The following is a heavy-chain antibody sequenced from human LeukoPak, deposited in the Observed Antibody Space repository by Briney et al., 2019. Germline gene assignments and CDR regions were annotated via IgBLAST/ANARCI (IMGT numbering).Heavy chain of an antibody. V-gene: IGHV3-74*01. D-gene: IGHD5-18*01. J-gene: IGHJ4*02. CDR1: GFTFSSYW. CDR3: ARDRENSYGLYYFDY. CDR2: INSDGSST. Sequence: WGSLRLSCAASGFTFSSYWMHWVRQAPGKGLVWVSRINSDGSSTSYADSVKGRFTISRDNAKNTLYLQMNSLRAEDTAVYYCARDRENSYGLYYFDYWGQGTLVTVSS.